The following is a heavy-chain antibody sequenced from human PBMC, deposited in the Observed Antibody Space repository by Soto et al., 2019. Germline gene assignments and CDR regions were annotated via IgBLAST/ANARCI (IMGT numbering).Heavy chain of an antibody. V-gene: IGHV3-64*01. CDR3: ARDRINAFDF. CDR2: ISSNGGST. CDR1: GFTFSSYA. J-gene: IGHJ3*01. Sequence: GGSLRLSCAASGFTFSSYAMHWVRQAPGKGLEYVSAISSNGGSTYYANSVKGRFTISRDNSKNTLYLQMGSLRAEDMAVYYCARDRINAFDFRGQGTMVTVSS. D-gene: IGHD2-21*01.